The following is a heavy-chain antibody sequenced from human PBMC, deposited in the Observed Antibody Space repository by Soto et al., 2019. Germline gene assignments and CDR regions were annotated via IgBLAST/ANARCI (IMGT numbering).Heavy chain of an antibody. J-gene: IGHJ6*02. CDR3: ASGGKACCTYSGYHRLVA. CDR2: ISSSSSTI. D-gene: IGHD2-15*01. Sequence: PEKGLEWVSYISSSSSTIYYADSVTGRFTISRDNAKNSLYLQMNSLRDEDTAVYYCASGGKACCTYSGYHRLVAWGQGPTVTVPS. V-gene: IGHV3-48*02.